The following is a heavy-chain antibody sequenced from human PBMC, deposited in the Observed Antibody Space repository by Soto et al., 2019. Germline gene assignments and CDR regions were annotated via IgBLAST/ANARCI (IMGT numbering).Heavy chain of an antibody. CDR1: GGSISSGGYY. Sequence: QVQLQESGPGLVKPSQTLSLICTVSGGSISSGGYYWSWIRQHPGKGLEWIGYIYYSGSTYYNPSLKSRVTISVDTCTQHVSLKLSSVTAADTAVYYCARGSDYGGPIAYWGQGTLVTVSS. V-gene: IGHV4-31*03. D-gene: IGHD4-17*01. CDR3: ARGSDYGGPIAY. CDR2: IYYSGST. J-gene: IGHJ4*02.